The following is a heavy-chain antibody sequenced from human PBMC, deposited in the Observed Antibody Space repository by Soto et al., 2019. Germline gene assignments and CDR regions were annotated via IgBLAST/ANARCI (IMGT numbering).Heavy chain of an antibody. CDR2: FDPEDGET. Sequence: ASVKVSCKVSGYTLTELSMHWVRQAPGKGLEWMGGFDPEDGETIYAQKFQGRVTVTEDTYTDTDYMELSSLRSEDTAVYCCATDLGIAAAGTGHVFDYWGQGTLVTVSS. V-gene: IGHV1-24*01. J-gene: IGHJ4*02. CDR3: ATDLGIAAAGTGHVFDY. D-gene: IGHD6-13*01. CDR1: GYTLTELS.